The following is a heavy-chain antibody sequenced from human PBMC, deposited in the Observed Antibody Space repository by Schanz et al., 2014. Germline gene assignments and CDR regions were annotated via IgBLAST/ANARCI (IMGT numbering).Heavy chain of an antibody. CDR3: AASSGWHPSTDY. CDR2: IWSDGTNE. V-gene: IGHV3-33*01. CDR1: GFIFRSFG. Sequence: QGQLVESGGGVVQPGKSLRLSCATSGFIFRSFGIHWVRQAPGKGLEWVAVIWSDGTNEYYADSVKGRFTISGDSSKYTVYLQMNSLRADDTAVYYCAASSGWHPSTDYWGQGTPVTVSS. D-gene: IGHD6-19*01. J-gene: IGHJ4*02.